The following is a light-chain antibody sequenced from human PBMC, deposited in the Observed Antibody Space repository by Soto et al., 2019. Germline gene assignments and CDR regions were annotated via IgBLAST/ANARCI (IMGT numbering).Light chain of an antibody. CDR3: QTWGTGIYVV. Sequence: QSVLTQSPSASASLGASVKLTCTLSSGHSSYAIAWHQQQPEKGARYLMKLNSDGSHSRGDGIPDRFSGSSSGAERYLTISSLQSEDEADYYCQTWGTGIYVVFGGGTKLTVL. CDR1: SGHSSYA. J-gene: IGLJ2*01. V-gene: IGLV4-69*01. CDR2: LNSDGSH.